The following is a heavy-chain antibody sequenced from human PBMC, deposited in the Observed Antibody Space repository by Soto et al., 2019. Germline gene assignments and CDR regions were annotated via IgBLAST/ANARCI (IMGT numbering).Heavy chain of an antibody. CDR3: AREVTMVRGVRTRMDV. J-gene: IGHJ6*02. CDR2: ISANSGST. V-gene: IGHV1-46*01. Sequence: EASVKVSCKASGYTFTSYGISWVRQAPGQGLEWMGIISANSGSTSYAQKLQGRVTMTRDTSTSTVYMELSGLRSEDTAVYYCAREVTMVRGVRTRMDVWGQGTTVTVSS. CDR1: GYTFTSYG. D-gene: IGHD3-10*01.